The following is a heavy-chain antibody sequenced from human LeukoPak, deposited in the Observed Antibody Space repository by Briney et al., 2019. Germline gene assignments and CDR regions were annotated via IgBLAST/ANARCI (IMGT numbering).Heavy chain of an antibody. V-gene: IGHV3-21*01. Sequence: GGSLRLSCAGSGFTSSTSAMNWVRQVPGKGLEWVSSIDYDGSHIYYSASVKGRFSISRDNARDSVYLQMDSLRAEDTAVYYCARDPERYLRTGHYDYWGQGTLVIVSS. CDR2: IDYDGSHI. CDR1: GFTSSTSA. J-gene: IGHJ4*02. D-gene: IGHD3-10*02. CDR3: ARDPERYLRTGHYDY.